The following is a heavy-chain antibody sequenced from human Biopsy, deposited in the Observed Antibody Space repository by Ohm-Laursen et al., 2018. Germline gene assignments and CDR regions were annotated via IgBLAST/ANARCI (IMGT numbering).Heavy chain of an antibody. D-gene: IGHD5-12*01. CDR1: GFTFSSYA. V-gene: IGHV4-34*01. CDR3: ARGSGYFKLDV. J-gene: IGHJ6*02. Sequence: LSCAASGFTFSSYAMSWVRQAPGKGLEWIGEINQSGSTKYNPSLKRRATLSADSSNSQFSLRLTSVTAADTAIYYCARGSGYFKLDVWGQGTTVTVSS. CDR2: INQSGST.